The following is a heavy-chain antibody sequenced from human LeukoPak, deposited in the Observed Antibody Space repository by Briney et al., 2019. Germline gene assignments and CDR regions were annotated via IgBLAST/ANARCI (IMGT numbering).Heavy chain of an antibody. Sequence: SETLSLTCTVSGESIKSFYWSWIRQPPGKGLEWIGEISQSGSTNYNPSLKSRVNISLDTSENQFSLKLSSVTAADTAVYYCARALGAFDIRGQGTMVTVSS. CDR1: GESIKSFY. CDR2: ISQSGST. J-gene: IGHJ3*02. V-gene: IGHV4-34*01. CDR3: ARALGAFDI.